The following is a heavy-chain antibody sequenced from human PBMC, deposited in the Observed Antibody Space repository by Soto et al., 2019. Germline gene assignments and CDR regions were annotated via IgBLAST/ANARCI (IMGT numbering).Heavy chain of an antibody. V-gene: IGHV3-23*01. J-gene: IGHJ4*02. D-gene: IGHD6-19*01. CDR1: GFTFSSYA. CDR3: AKDGHSSGALGDFDY. Sequence: GGSLRLSCAASGFTFSSYAMSWVRQAPGKGLEWVSAISGSGGSTYYADSVKGRFTTSRDNSKNTLYLQMNSLRAEDTAVYYCAKDGHSSGALGDFDYWGQGTLVTVSS. CDR2: ISGSGGST.